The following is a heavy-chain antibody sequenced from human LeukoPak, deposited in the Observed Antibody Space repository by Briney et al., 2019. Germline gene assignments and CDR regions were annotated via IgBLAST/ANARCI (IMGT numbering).Heavy chain of an antibody. D-gene: IGHD1-26*01. V-gene: IGHV3-30*03. Sequence: PGGSLRLSCAASGFTFSGYGMHWVRQAPGKGLEWVAVISYDGSNKYYADSVKVRFTISRDNSKNTLYLQMNSLRVEDTALYYCVRETAQSGYYSDFWGQGALVTVSS. CDR3: VRETAQSGYYSDF. CDR2: ISYDGSNK. CDR1: GFTFSGYG. J-gene: IGHJ4*02.